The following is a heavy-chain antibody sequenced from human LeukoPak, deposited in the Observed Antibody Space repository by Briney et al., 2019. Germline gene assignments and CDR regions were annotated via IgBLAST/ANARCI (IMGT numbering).Heavy chain of an antibody. D-gene: IGHD3-22*01. Sequence: SETLSLTCTVSGGSISSYYWSWIRQPPGKGLEWIGYIYYSGSTNYNPSLKSRVTISVDTSKNQFSLKLSSETAADTAVYYCAATYYYGSSGYYRVNQGSLDYWGQGTLVTVSS. V-gene: IGHV4-59*01. J-gene: IGHJ4*02. CDR1: GGSISSYY. CDR3: AATYYYGSSGYYRVNQGSLDY. CDR2: IYYSGST.